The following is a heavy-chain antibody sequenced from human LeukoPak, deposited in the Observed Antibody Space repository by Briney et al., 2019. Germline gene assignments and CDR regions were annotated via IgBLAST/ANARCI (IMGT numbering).Heavy chain of an antibody. Sequence: ASVTVSFTASGYTFIDYAMHWVRQAPGQRFEWMGWIDAGNGDTRYSQKFQGRVTITRDTSASTAYIELRSLRSEDTAMYYCARGSTSDWPLDHWGQETLVTISS. CDR1: GYTFIDYA. CDR3: ARGSTSDWPLDH. J-gene: IGHJ4*02. CDR2: IDAGNGDT. V-gene: IGHV1-3*01. D-gene: IGHD2-2*01.